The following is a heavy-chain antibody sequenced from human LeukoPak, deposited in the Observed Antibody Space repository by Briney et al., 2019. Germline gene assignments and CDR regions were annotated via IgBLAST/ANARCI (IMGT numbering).Heavy chain of an antibody. CDR3: ARALLGVLTGVLEY. CDR1: GYNFHNYG. J-gene: IGHJ4*02. CDR2: IYDGDP. V-gene: IGHV1-18*01. D-gene: IGHD3-9*01. Sequence: ASVRLSCKTSGYNFHNYGVTWVRQAPGQGLEWVGFIYDGDPRYAQKFQGRVTLTTDRSTNTAYMKLRNLRSDDTALYYCARALLGVLTGVLEYWGQGALVSVSS.